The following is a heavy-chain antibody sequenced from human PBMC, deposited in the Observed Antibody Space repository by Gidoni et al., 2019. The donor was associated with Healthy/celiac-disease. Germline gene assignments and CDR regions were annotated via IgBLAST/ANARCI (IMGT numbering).Heavy chain of an antibody. CDR2: IIPIRGIA. Sequence: QVQLVQSGAEVKKPGSSVKVSCKASGGTFSSYTIRWVRLAPGQGLEWMGRIIPIRGIANYAQKIQGRVTITADKSTSTAYMELSSLRSEDTAVYYCARNFNVNRDTYYYYYGMDVWGQGTTVTVSS. CDR3: ARNFNVNRDTYYYYYGMDV. V-gene: IGHV1-69*02. CDR1: GGTFSSYT. D-gene: IGHD3-16*01. J-gene: IGHJ6*02.